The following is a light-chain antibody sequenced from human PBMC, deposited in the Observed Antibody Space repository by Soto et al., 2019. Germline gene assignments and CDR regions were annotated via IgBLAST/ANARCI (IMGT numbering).Light chain of an antibody. V-gene: IGKV3-20*01. J-gene: IGKJ3*01. CDR3: QQYGSSPFT. Sequence: EFVLTQSPGTLSLSPGERATLSCRASQSVSSSYLAWYQQKPGQAPRLLIYGASSRATGIPDRFSGSGSRTDFPLTISRLEPEDFAVYYCQQYGSSPFTFGPGTKVDIK. CDR1: QSVSSSY. CDR2: GAS.